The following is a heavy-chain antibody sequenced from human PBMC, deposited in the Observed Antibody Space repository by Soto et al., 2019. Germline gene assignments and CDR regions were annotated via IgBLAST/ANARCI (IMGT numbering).Heavy chain of an antibody. Sequence: ASVKVSCKASGYTFTSYAMHWVRQAPGQRLEWMGWINAGNGSTKYSQKFQGRVTITRDTSASTAYMELSSLRSEDTAVYYCAREVETYYYDSSGYYFDYWGQGTLVTV. CDR1: GYTFTSYA. CDR2: INAGNGST. D-gene: IGHD3-22*01. CDR3: AREVETYYYDSSGYYFDY. J-gene: IGHJ4*02. V-gene: IGHV1-3*01.